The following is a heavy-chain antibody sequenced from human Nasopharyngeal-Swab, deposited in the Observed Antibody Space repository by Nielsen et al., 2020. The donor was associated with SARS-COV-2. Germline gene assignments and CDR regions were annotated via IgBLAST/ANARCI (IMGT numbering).Heavy chain of an antibody. V-gene: IGHV3-21*01. J-gene: IGHJ6*02. CDR3: ARGSVFGVANGMDV. CDR2: IGRYGTDI. CDR1: GFTFRDYR. D-gene: IGHD3-3*01. Sequence: GGSLRLSCAASGFTFRDYRMNWVRQAPGKGLEWVSSIGRYGTDIFHADSVKGRFSVFRDAANKSIYLQMRSLRAEDTAVYYCARGSVFGVANGMDVWGQGTRSPSP.